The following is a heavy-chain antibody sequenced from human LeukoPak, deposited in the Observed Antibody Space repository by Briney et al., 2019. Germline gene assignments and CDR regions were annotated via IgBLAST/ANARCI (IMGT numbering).Heavy chain of an antibody. D-gene: IGHD3/OR15-3a*01. CDR2: ISSNSRTI. V-gene: IGHV3-48*02. J-gene: IGHJ4*02. Sequence: GGSLRLSCAASGFTFSTYSMNWVRQAPGKGLEWVSFISSNSRTIDYADSVKGRFTISRDNAKNSLYLQMNSLRDEDTAVYYCARAFGLTDYWGQGTLVTVSS. CDR1: GFTFSTYS. CDR3: ARAFGLTDY.